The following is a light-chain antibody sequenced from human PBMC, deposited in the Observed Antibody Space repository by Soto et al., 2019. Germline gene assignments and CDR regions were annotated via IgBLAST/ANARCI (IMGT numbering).Light chain of an antibody. CDR3: SSYAGSNNWV. J-gene: IGLJ3*02. V-gene: IGLV2-8*01. Sequence: QSVLTQPPSASGSPGQSVTISCTGTSSDVGGYKYVSWYQQHPGKAPKLMIYEVSKRPSGVPDRFSGSKSGNTASLTVSELQAEDEADYYCSSYAGSNNWVFGGGTKVTVL. CDR1: SSDVGGYKY. CDR2: EVS.